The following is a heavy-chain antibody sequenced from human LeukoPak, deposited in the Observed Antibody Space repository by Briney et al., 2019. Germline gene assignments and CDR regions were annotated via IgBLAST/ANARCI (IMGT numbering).Heavy chain of an antibody. CDR1: GYTFTRYG. CDR2: ISGYNGNT. Sequence: ASVKVSCKTSGYTFTRYGISWVRQAPGQGLEWMGWISGYNGNTKYEKKVQDRVTLTIDTSTSKADMELRSLRIDDSALYYCARVGCSRGNCYSSADHWGQGTLVTVSS. V-gene: IGHV1-18*01. J-gene: IGHJ4*02. CDR3: ARVGCSRGNCYSSADH. D-gene: IGHD2-15*01.